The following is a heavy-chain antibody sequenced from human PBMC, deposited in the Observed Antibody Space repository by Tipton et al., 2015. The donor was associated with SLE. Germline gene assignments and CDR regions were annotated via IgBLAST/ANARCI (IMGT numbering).Heavy chain of an antibody. CDR1: GGSISSYY. Sequence: TLSLTCTVSGGSISSYYWSWIRQPPGKGLEWIGYIYNSGSTNYNPSFKSRVTISVDTSKNQFSLKLSSVTPADTAVYYCARGAAAADTGAFDSWGQGTMVTVSS. V-gene: IGHV4-59*01. CDR3: ARGAAAADTGAFDS. CDR2: IYNSGST. J-gene: IGHJ3*02. D-gene: IGHD6-13*01.